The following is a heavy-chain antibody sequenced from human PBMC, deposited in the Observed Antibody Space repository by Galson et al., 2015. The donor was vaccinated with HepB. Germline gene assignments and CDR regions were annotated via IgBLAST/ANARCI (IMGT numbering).Heavy chain of an antibody. CDR3: TRGWVGATRFAY. CDR2: IHSGGDT. J-gene: IGHJ4*02. D-gene: IGHD1-26*01. V-gene: IGHV3-53*01. Sequence: SLRLSCAASGFTVSSSYMNWVRQAPGKGLEWVSVIHSGGDTYYADSVMGRFTITRDNSKNTAYLQMTGLRVEDTAVYYCTRGWVGATRFAYWGQGTLVSVSS. CDR1: GFTVSSSY.